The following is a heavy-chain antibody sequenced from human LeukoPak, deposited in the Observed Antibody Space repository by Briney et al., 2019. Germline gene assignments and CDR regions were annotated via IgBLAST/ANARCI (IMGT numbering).Heavy chain of an antibody. CDR3: ARARRGSSSAYYYYYMDV. J-gene: IGHJ6*03. V-gene: IGHV1-8*03. D-gene: IGHD6-6*01. CDR1: GYTFTSYD. CDR2: MNPNSGNT. Sequence: ASVKVSCKASGYTFTSYDINCVRQATGQGLEWMGWMNPNSGNTGYAQKFQGRVTITRNTSISTAYMELSSLRSEDTAVYYCARARRGSSSAYYYYYMDVWGKGTTVTVSS.